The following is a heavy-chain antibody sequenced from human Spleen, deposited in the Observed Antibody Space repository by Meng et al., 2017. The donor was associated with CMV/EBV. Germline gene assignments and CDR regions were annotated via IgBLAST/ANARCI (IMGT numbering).Heavy chain of an antibody. Sequence: GESLKISCAASGFTFSSYNMNWVRQAPGKGLEWVASISSTGTYIYTADSLKGRFTISRDDAKNSLFLQMNSLRAEDTGVYYCAREDVILGAKNLDHWGQGTLVTVSS. CDR1: GFTFSSYN. J-gene: IGHJ4*02. CDR3: AREDVILGAKNLDH. D-gene: IGHD1-26*01. CDR2: ISSTGTYI. V-gene: IGHV3-21*01.